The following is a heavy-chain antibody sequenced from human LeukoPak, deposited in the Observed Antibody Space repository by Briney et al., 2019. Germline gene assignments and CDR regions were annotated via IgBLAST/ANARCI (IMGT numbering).Heavy chain of an antibody. CDR1: GFTFSSYS. CDR2: ISSSSYI. J-gene: IGHJ4*02. Sequence: GGSLRLSCAASGFTFSSYSMNWVRQAPGKGLEWVSSISSSSYIYYADSVKGRFTISRDNAKNSLYLQMNSLRAEDTAVYYCARGLGLRRYYFDYWGQGTLVTVSS. V-gene: IGHV3-21*01. CDR3: ARGLGLRRYYFDY. D-gene: IGHD3/OR15-3a*01.